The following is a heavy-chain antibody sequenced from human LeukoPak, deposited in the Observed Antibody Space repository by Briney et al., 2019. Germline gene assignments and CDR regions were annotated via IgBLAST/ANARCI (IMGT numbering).Heavy chain of an antibody. V-gene: IGHV3-7*04. J-gene: IGHJ4*02. D-gene: IGHD2-2*01. CDR1: GFTFTGYW. Sequence: GGSLRLSCAASGFTFTGYWMTWVRQAPGKGLEWVANIKRDGSDKNYADSVNGRFTISRDNAKNSVYLQMNSLRAEDTAVYFCARDGGYCDSTTCYDRLDYWGQGALVTVSS. CDR3: ARDGGYCDSTTCYDRLDY. CDR2: IKRDGSDK.